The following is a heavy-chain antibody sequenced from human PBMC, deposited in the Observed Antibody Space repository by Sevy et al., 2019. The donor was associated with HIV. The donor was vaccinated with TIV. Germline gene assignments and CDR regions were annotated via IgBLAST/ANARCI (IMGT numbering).Heavy chain of an antibody. Sequence: ASVKVSCQVFEYSLNELSIHWVRQAPGKGLEWMGGFDPQRGKIIYAQKFQGRVTLTEDTPTETDYMDLSNLRSEDTAVYYCTTDVHLGDFRLWDDWGQGTRVTVSS. V-gene: IGHV1-24*01. D-gene: IGHD4-17*01. CDR1: EYSLNELS. CDR2: FDPQRGKI. CDR3: TTDVHLGDFRLWDD. J-gene: IGHJ4*02.